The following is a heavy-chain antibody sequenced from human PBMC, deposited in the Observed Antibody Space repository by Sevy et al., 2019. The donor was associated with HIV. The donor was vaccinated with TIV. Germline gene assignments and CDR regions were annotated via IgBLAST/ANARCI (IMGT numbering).Heavy chain of an antibody. J-gene: IGHJ4*02. CDR2: VNWNGGST. CDR1: GFTFDDYG. V-gene: IGHV3-20*04. Sequence: GGSLRLSCAASGFTFDDYGMSWVRQAPGKGLEWVSGVNWNGGSTAYADSVKGRFTISRDNAKNSLYLQMNNLRAEDTALYYCARVSGQQLVVGSFDYWGQGTLVTVSS. D-gene: IGHD6-13*01. CDR3: ARVSGQQLVVGSFDY.